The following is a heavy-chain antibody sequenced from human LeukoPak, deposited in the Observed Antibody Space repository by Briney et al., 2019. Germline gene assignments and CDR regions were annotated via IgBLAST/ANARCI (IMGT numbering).Heavy chain of an antibody. Sequence: GGSLRLSCAASGFTFSSYNMNWVRQAPGKGLEWVSSISSSSSYIYYADTVKGRFTISRDNAKNSLYLQMNSLRAEDTAVYYCARTGYCSGGTCYLNPIDYWGQGTLVTVSS. CDR2: ISSSSSYI. V-gene: IGHV3-21*04. CDR1: GFTFSSYN. CDR3: ARTGYCSGGTCYLNPIDY. D-gene: IGHD2-15*01. J-gene: IGHJ4*02.